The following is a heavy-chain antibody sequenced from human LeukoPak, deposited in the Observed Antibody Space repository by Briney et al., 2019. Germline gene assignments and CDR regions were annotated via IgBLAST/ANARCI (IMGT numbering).Heavy chain of an antibody. CDR2: ISSSSSYI. V-gene: IGHV3-21*01. J-gene: IGHJ4*02. CDR3: ARDVWDCSSTSCYIR. D-gene: IGHD2-2*02. CDR1: GFTFSSYG. Sequence: GGSLRLSCAASGFTFSSYGMSWVRQAPGKGLEWVSSISSSSSYIYYADSVKGRFTISRDNAKNSLYLQMNSLRAEDTAVYYCARDVWDCSSTSCYIRWGQGTLVTVSS.